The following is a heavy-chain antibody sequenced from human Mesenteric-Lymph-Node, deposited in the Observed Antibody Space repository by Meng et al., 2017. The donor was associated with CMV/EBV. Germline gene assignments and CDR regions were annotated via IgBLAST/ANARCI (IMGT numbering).Heavy chain of an antibody. CDR3: ARGGYNVYEAVEY. J-gene: IGHJ1*01. Sequence: ASVKVSCKASGHTLTGSYVHWVRQAPGQGLEWMGWMNFNSGATNYAQMFQGRVSMTRDTSITTAYMELTSLTSDDTAVYYCARGGYNVYEAVEYWGQGTLVTVSS. CDR2: MNFNSGAT. V-gene: IGHV1-2*02. CDR1: GHTLTGSY. D-gene: IGHD5/OR15-5a*01.